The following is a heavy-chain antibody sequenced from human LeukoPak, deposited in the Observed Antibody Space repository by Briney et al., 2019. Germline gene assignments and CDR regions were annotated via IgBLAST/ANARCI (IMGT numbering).Heavy chain of an antibody. V-gene: IGHV3-21*01. Sequence: GGSLRLSCAASRFTFSDYSMNWVRQAPGKGLEWVSAIGGSGTYIYYADSLKGRFTISRDNAKNSLFLQMNSLRVEDTAVYYCARGYSSSWYPPDFWGQGTLVTVSS. CDR2: IGGSGTYI. D-gene: IGHD6-13*01. J-gene: IGHJ4*02. CDR1: RFTFSDYS. CDR3: ARGYSSSWYPPDF.